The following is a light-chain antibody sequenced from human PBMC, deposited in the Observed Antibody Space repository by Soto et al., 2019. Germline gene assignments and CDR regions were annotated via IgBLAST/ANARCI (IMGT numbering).Light chain of an antibody. J-gene: IGKJ1*01. Sequence: EIVLTQSPDTLSLSPGERATLSCRASQSVGSDYLAWYQQKPGQAPRLLIYGASIRATGIPDRFSGSGSGTDFTLTISGLEPEDSAVFYCQQYASSPTFGQGTKVDIK. V-gene: IGKV3-20*01. CDR2: GAS. CDR1: QSVGSDY. CDR3: QQYASSPT.